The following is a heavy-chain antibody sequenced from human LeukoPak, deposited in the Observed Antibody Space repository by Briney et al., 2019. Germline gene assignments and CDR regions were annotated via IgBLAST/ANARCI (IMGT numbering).Heavy chain of an antibody. CDR1: GGTFSSYA. CDR2: IIPIFGTA. Sequence: SVKVSCKASGGTFSSYAISWVRQAPGQGLEWMGRIIPIFGTANYAHKFQGRVTITTDESTSTAYMELSSLRSEHTAAYYCARDLRSGSYYNPSPFDYWGQGTLVTVSS. J-gene: IGHJ4*02. CDR3: ARDLRSGSYYNPSPFDY. V-gene: IGHV1-69*05. D-gene: IGHD3-10*01.